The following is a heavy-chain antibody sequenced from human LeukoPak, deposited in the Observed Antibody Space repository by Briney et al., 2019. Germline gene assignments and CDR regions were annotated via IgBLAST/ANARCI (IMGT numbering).Heavy chain of an antibody. D-gene: IGHD3-10*01. CDR3: AKDVQGSAGFYLDY. J-gene: IGHJ4*02. V-gene: IGHV3-23*01. CDR2: ISGRGTNT. Sequence: PGGSLRLSCAASGFTFSSYAMTWVRQAHGKGLEWVSSISGRGTNTYYAGSVKGRFTISRDTSKNTLSLQMNSLRAEDTAVYYCAKDVQGSAGFYLDYWGQGTLVTVSS. CDR1: GFTFSSYA.